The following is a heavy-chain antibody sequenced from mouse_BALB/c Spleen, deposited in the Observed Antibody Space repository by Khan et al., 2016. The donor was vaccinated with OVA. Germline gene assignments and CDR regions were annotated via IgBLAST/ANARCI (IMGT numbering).Heavy chain of an antibody. V-gene: IGHV1S132*01. CDR2: IFPGTGTT. J-gene: IGHJ3*01. D-gene: IGHD2-1*01. CDR1: GYTFTSYW. CDR3: ARGYFGNYEFAY. Sequence: VQLQESGAELVKPGASVKLSCKTSGYTFTSYWIQWVKQRPGQGLGWIGQIFPGTGTTYYNENFKGKATLTVDTSSNTAYMQFSSLTSEDSTVYCCARGYFGNYEFAYWGQGTLVTVSP.